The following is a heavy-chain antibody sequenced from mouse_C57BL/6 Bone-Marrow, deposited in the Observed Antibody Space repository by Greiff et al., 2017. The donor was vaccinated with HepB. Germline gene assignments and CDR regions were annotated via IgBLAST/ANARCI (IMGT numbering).Heavy chain of an antibody. CDR2: ISSGSSTI. J-gene: IGHJ3*01. CDR1: GFTFSDYG. Sequence: EVKVVESGGGLVKPGGSLKLSCAASGFTFSDYGMHWVRQAPEKGLEWVAYISSGSSTIYYADTVKGQFTISRDNAKNTLFLQMTSLRSEDTAMYYCALLLGAYWGQGTLVTVSA. CDR3: ALLLGAY. V-gene: IGHV5-17*01. D-gene: IGHD1-1*01.